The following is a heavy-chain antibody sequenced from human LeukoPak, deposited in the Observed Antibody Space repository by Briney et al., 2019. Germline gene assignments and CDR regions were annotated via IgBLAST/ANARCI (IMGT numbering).Heavy chain of an antibody. CDR2: FDPEDGET. J-gene: IGHJ3*01. Sequence: ASVKVSCKVSGYTLTELSMHWVRQAPGKGLEWMEGFDPEDGETIYAQKFQGRVTMTEDTSTDTAYMELSSLRSEDTAVYYCARKVISGGYSSPWGQGTMVTVSS. D-gene: IGHD6-13*01. CDR3: ARKVISGGYSSP. V-gene: IGHV1-24*01. CDR1: GYTLTELS.